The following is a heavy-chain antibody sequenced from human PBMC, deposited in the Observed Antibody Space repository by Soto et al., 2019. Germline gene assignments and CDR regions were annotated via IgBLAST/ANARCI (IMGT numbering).Heavy chain of an antibody. J-gene: IGHJ4*02. CDR2: INHSGST. CDR1: GGSFSGYY. CDR3: ARVRYSYGSWEPLFGPFDY. Sequence: PXATLTLTCAVYGGSFSGYYWSWIRQPPGKGLEWIGEINHSGSTNYNPSLKSRVTISVDTSKNQFSLKLSSVTAADTAVYYCARVRYSYGSWEPLFGPFDYWGQGTLVTVSS. V-gene: IGHV4-34*01. D-gene: IGHD5-18*01.